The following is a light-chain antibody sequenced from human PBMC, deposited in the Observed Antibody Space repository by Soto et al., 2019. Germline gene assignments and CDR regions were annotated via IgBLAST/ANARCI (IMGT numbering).Light chain of an antibody. Sequence: DIVLTQSPGTLCLSPGERASLXCGASQSLSSRFQALDQPEPCQAPMLLIYGASSRANGSPDRFSGTGSETDFTLTISRLEPEDFAVYYGQQYDNSPITFGQGTRLEIK. CDR3: QQYDNSPIT. V-gene: IGKV3-20*01. CDR1: QSLSSRF. CDR2: GAS. J-gene: IGKJ5*01.